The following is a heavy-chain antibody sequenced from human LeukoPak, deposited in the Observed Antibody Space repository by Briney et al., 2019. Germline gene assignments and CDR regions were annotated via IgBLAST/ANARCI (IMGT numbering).Heavy chain of an antibody. V-gene: IGHV4-59*01. CDR3: ARASLRISGYRYNAFDI. J-gene: IGHJ3*02. CDR1: GGSISSYY. Sequence: SETLSLTCTVSGGSISSYYWSWIRQPPGKGLEWIGYIYYSGSTNYNPSLKSRVTISVDTSKNQFSLKLSSVTAADTAVYYCARASLRISGYRYNAFDIWGQGTMVTVSS. D-gene: IGHD3-22*01. CDR2: IYYSGST.